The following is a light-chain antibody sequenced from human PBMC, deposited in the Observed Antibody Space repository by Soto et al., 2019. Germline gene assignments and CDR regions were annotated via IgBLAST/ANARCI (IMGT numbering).Light chain of an antibody. Sequence: DIKMTQSPSTLSASVGDRVTITCRASQSISSWLAWYQQKPGKAPKLLIYQASSLENGVPSRFSGSGSGTELTLTISSLQPDDFATYYCQQYNSYSTFGQGTKVEIK. CDR2: QAS. CDR1: QSISSW. J-gene: IGKJ1*01. CDR3: QQYNSYST. V-gene: IGKV1-5*03.